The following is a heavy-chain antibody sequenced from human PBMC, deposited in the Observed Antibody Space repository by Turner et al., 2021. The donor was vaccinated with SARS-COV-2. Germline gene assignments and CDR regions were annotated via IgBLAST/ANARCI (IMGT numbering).Heavy chain of an antibody. V-gene: IGHV3-30*18. J-gene: IGHJ3*02. D-gene: IGHD3-9*01. CDR2: ISSDGSNK. Sequence: QVQLVESGGGVVQLGRSLRLSCAASGFTFSSYGMHWVRQAPGKGLEWVAGISSDGSNKYYADSVKGRFTISRDNSKNTLYLQMNSLRAEDTAVYYCAKPLYDILTGYYGEDAFDIWGQGTMVTVSS. CDR3: AKPLYDILTGYYGEDAFDI. CDR1: GFTFSSYG.